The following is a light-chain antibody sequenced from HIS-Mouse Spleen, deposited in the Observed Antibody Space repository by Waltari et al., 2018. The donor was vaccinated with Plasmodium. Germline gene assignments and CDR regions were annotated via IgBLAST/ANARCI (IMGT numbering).Light chain of an antibody. J-gene: IGLJ1*01. CDR1: SSYVGGYNY. CDR2: DVS. Sequence: QSALTQPRSVSGSPGQSVPISCTGTSSYVGGYNYVSWYQQHPGKAPKLMIYDVSNRPSGGPDRFPGSKSGNTASLTISGLQAEDEADYYCCSYAGSYTYVFGTGTKVTVL. V-gene: IGLV2-11*01. CDR3: CSYAGSYTYV.